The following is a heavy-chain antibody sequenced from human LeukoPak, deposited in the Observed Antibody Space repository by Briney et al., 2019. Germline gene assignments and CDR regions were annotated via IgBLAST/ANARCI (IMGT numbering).Heavy chain of an antibody. J-gene: IGHJ1*01. Sequence: PGGSLRLSCAASGFTFNTYSMNWFRQAPGKGLECVSSISSSGTNKYYADSVKGRFTISRDNAKNSLYLQMDSLRAEDTAVYYCATYYDSSGQGHWGQGTLVTVSS. CDR3: ATYYDSSGQGH. CDR1: GFTFNTYS. D-gene: IGHD3-22*01. V-gene: IGHV3-21*01. CDR2: ISSSGTNK.